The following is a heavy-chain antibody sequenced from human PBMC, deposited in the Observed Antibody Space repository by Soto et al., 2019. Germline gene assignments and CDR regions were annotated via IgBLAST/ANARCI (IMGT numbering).Heavy chain of an antibody. J-gene: IGHJ4*02. CDR3: AKDALTPDFWSGLHQDY. V-gene: IGHV3-23*01. CDR1: GFTFSSYA. CDR2: ISGSGGST. Sequence: GGSLRLSCAASGFTFSSYAMSWVRQAPGKGLEWVSAISGSGGSTYYADSVKGRFTISRDNSKNTLYLQMNSLRAEDTAVYYCAKDALTPDFWSGLHQDYWGQGTLVTVSS. D-gene: IGHD3-3*01.